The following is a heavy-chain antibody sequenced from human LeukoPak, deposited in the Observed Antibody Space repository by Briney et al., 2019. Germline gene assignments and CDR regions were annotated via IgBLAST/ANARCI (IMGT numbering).Heavy chain of an antibody. D-gene: IGHD2-2*01. Sequence: PGRSLRLSCAASGFTFSSYGMHWVRQAPGKGLEWVSAISGSGGSTYHADSVKGRFTISRDNSKSTLYLQVNSLRVEDTAVYYCAKDRGYCSSTSCSDDDYWGQGTLVTVSS. CDR2: ISGSGGST. CDR1: GFTFSSYG. CDR3: AKDRGYCSSTSCSDDDY. J-gene: IGHJ4*02. V-gene: IGHV3-23*01.